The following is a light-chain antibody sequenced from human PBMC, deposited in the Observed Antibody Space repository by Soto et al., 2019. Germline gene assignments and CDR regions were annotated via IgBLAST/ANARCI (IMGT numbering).Light chain of an antibody. CDR1: SSDVGGYNC. J-gene: IGLJ2*01. V-gene: IGLV2-8*01. CDR2: EDI. Sequence: QSALTQPPSASGSPGQSVTISCTGSSSDVGGYNCVSWFQQHPGKAPKLMIFEDIKRPSGVPDRFSASKSGNTASLTVSGLQAEDEADYYCSSYGGSDNLIFGGGTKPPS. CDR3: SSYGGSDNLI.